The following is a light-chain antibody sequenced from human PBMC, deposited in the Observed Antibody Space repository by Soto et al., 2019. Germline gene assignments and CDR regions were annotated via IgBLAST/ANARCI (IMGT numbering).Light chain of an antibody. CDR2: EVT. Sequence: QSVLTQPASASGSPGQSITISCTGTSSDVGGYNYVSWYQQHPGKAPKLMIYEVTNRPSGVSNRFSGSKSGNTASLTISGLQADDEADYYCTSYTSSTTLDVFGGGTKLTVL. V-gene: IGLV2-14*01. J-gene: IGLJ2*01. CDR3: TSYTSSTTLDV. CDR1: SSDVGGYNY.